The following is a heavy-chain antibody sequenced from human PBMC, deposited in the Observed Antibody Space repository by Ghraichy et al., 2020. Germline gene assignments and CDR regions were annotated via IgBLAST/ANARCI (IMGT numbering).Heavy chain of an antibody. J-gene: IGHJ3*01. V-gene: IGHV3-21*01. CDR1: GITFSSYR. Sequence: GESLNISCVASGITFSSYRMSWVRQAPGKGPEWVSFIDSSSSYIYYADSVKGRFTVSRDNTKNSLYLQMNSLRVEDTAMYYCAKDPGYCSGGRCFPDAFDVCGRGTMVTVSS. CDR2: IDSSSSYI. D-gene: IGHD2-15*01. CDR3: AKDPGYCSGGRCFPDAFDV.